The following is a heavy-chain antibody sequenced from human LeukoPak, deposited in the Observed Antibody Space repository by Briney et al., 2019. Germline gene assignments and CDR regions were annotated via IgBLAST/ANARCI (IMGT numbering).Heavy chain of an antibody. CDR2: IYYSGST. CDR3: ASDYYGSGRQII. V-gene: IGHV4-59*01. CDR1: DGSISSYY. Sequence: SETLSLTCTVSDGSISSYYWSWIRQPPGKGLEWIGYIYYSGSTNYNPSLKSRVTISVDTSKNQFSLKLSSVTAADTAVYYCASDYYGSGRQIIWGQGTMVTVSS. J-gene: IGHJ3*02. D-gene: IGHD3-10*01.